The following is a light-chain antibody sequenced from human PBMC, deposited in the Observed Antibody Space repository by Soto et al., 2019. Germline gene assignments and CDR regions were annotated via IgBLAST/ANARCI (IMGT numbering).Light chain of an antibody. J-gene: IGKJ1*01. CDR2: GSS. CDR1: QTIISGY. Sequence: EIVLTQSPGTLSLSPGERATLSCRASQTIISGYLAWYQQKPGQAPRLLIYGSSNRATGIPDRFSASGSGTDFTLTISRLEAEDFAVYYCQQYGTSPFGQGTKVEIK. CDR3: QQYGTSP. V-gene: IGKV3-20*01.